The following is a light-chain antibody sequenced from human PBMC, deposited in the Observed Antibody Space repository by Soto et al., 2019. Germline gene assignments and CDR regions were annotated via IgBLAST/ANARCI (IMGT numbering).Light chain of an antibody. CDR2: GAS. J-gene: IGKJ1*01. CDR1: KYIGDF. CDR3: QESFFVLGT. V-gene: IGKV1-39*01. Sequence: EILMTQSPSSVSSSLGDTVTLTCRSSKYIGDFLNWYQQTPGKPPKLLIFGASNLPLGVPSRFSGGGSGTEFTLTITKLEREDFATYYCQESFFVLGTFGRGTRVEL.